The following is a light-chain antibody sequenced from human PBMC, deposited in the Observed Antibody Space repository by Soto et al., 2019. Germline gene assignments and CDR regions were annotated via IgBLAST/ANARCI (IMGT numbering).Light chain of an antibody. CDR3: QQSNHWSHT. CDR2: GAS. Sequence: EIVMTQSPATLSVSPGERATLSCRASQSVSSDLAWYQQEPGQAPRLLGYGASTRAPGMAARFSGSASGTEFSLTISSLQSEDFAVYYCQQSNHWSHTFGQGNKLEIK. J-gene: IGKJ2*01. V-gene: IGKV3-15*01. CDR1: QSVSSD.